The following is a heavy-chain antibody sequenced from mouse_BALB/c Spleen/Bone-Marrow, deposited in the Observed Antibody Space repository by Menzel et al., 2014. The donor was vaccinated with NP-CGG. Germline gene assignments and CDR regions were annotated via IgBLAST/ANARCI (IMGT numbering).Heavy chain of an antibody. CDR1: GFNIKDTY. V-gene: IGHV14-3*02. CDR3: ARFPYDYGGGDY. CDR2: IDPANGNT. J-gene: IGHJ2*01. D-gene: IGHD2-4*01. Sequence: VQLQQPGAELVKPGASVKLSCTASGFNIKDTYMHWVKQRPEQGLEWIGRIDPANGNTKYDPKFQGKATITADTSSNTAYLQLSGLTSEDTAVYYCARFPYDYGGGDYWGQGTTLTVSS.